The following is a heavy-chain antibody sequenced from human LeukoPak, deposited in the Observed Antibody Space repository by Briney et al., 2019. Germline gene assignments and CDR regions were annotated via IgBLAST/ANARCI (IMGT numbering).Heavy chain of an antibody. V-gene: IGHV2-70*11. Sequence: RKSGPTLVNPTQTLTLTCTFSGFSLSTSGMCVSWIRQPPGEALEWLARIDWDDDKYYSTSLKTRLTISKDTSKNQVVLTMTNMDPMDTATYYCARTSYYYYDSSGYPYYFDYWGQGTLVTVSS. J-gene: IGHJ4*02. CDR1: GFSLSTSGMC. CDR2: IDWDDDK. D-gene: IGHD3-22*01. CDR3: ARTSYYYYDSSGYPYYFDY.